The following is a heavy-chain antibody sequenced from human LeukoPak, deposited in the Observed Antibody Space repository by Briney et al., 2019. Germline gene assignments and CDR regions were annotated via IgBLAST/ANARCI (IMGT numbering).Heavy chain of an antibody. D-gene: IGHD3-16*01. J-gene: IGHJ4*02. CDR1: GRSLPTTDW. CDR2: IYHSGST. V-gene: IGHV4-4*02. CDR3: WGRGDRCMGGFGGYLFDY. Sequence: SGTLTLPFAVLGRSLPTTDWGWWVRQPPGKGLGWIGEIYHSGSTNYTPSLKSRVTISVDTSKNQFSLKLSSVTAADTAVYYRWGRGDRCMGGFGGYLFDYGGRGTLVTVSS.